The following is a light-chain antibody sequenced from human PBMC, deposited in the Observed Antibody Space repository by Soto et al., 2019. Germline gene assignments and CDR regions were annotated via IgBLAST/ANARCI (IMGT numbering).Light chain of an antibody. CDR2: RNN. CDR1: SSNIGSNY. CDR3: AAWDDSLSVPYV. J-gene: IGLJ1*01. Sequence: QSVLTQPPSASGTPGHRVTISCSGSSSNIGSNYVYWYQQLPGTAPKLLIYRNNQRPSGVPDRFSGSKSGTSASLAISGLRSEDEDDYYCAAWDDSLSVPYVFGTGTKLTVL. V-gene: IGLV1-47*01.